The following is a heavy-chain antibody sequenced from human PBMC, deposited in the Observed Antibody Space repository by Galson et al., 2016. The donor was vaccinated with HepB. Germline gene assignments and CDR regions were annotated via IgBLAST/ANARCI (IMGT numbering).Heavy chain of an antibody. J-gene: IGHJ4*02. V-gene: IGHV2-5*08. Sequence: TLSLTCAVAGGSISTTDWWIWVRQPPGKALEWLALIYGDDDKRYRPSLKSRLTITKDASKNQVVLRMTNMDPVDTATYYCAHRSWGGWYLGDFDYWGQGTLVTVSS. CDR1: GGSISTTDWW. CDR2: IYGDDDK. D-gene: IGHD6-19*01. CDR3: AHRSWGGWYLGDFDY.